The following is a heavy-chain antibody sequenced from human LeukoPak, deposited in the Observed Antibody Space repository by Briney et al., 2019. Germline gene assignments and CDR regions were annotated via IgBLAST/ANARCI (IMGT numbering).Heavy chain of an antibody. Sequence: SSETLSLTCTVSGGSISSYYWSWIRQPPGKGLEWIGYIYYSGSTNYNPSLKSRVTISVDTSKNQFSLKLSSVAAADTAVYYCARGIGPMALIFGYWGQGTLVTVSS. CDR1: GGSISSYY. CDR3: ARGIGPMALIFGY. CDR2: IYYSGST. J-gene: IGHJ4*02. V-gene: IGHV4-59*01. D-gene: IGHD3-10*01.